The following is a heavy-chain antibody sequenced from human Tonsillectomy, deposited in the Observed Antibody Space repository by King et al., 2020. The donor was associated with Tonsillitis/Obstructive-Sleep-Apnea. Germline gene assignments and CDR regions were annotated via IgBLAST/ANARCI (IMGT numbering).Heavy chain of an antibody. J-gene: IGHJ3*02. V-gene: IGHV4-59*08. D-gene: IGHD3-22*01. Sequence: QLQESGPGLVKPSETLSLTCTVSGGSISSYYWSWIRQPPGKGLEWIGYIYYSGSTNYNPSLKSRVTISVDTSKNQFSLKLSSVTAADTAVYYCARQSYYYDSSAPAFDIWGQGTVVTVSS. CDR1: GGSISSYY. CDR3: ARQSYYYDSSAPAFDI. CDR2: IYYSGST.